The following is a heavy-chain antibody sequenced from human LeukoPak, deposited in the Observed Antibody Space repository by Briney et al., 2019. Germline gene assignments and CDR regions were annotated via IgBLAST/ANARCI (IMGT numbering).Heavy chain of an antibody. CDR2: ISYDGSNK. CDR1: EFTFSSYE. D-gene: IGHD6-6*01. J-gene: IGHJ6*02. Sequence: PGGSLRLSCAASEFTFSSYEMNWVRQAPGKGLEWVAVISYDGSNKYYADSVKGRFTISRDNSKNTLYLQMNSLRAEDTAVYYCANTHSSSKAYGMDVWGQGTTVTVSS. CDR3: ANTHSSSKAYGMDV. V-gene: IGHV3-30*18.